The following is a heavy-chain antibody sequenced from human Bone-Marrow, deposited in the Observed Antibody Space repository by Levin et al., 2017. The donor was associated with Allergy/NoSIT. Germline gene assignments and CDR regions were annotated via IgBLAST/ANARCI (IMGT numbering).Heavy chain of an antibody. J-gene: IGHJ4*02. CDR2: IDWDDDK. CDR3: ARTPQVEDPSLFDY. D-gene: IGHD2-15*01. V-gene: IGHV2-70*04. CDR1: GFSLRTSGMR. Sequence: SGPTLVKPTQTVTLTCTLSGFSLRTSGMRVSWIRQPPGKALEWLARIDWDDDKFYAKSLKTRLTISKDTSKNQVVLIMTNMDPVDTGTYYCARTPQVEDPSLFDYWGQGTLVTVSS.